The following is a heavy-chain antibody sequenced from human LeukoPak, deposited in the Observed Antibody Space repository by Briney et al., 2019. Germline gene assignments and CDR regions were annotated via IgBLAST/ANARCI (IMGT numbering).Heavy chain of an antibody. Sequence: GGSLGLSCAASGLTSSSYGRHWFRQAPGKGLKWVAVISYDGSNKYYADSVKGRFTISRDNSKNTLYLQMNSLRAEDTAVYYCARPNSGSYYYYFDYWGQGTLVTVSS. CDR3: ARPNSGSYYYYFDY. CDR2: ISYDGSNK. CDR1: GLTSSSYG. D-gene: IGHD1-26*01. V-gene: IGHV3-30*03. J-gene: IGHJ4*02.